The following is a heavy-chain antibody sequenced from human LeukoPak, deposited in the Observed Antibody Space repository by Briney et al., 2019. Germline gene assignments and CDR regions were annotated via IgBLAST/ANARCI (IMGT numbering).Heavy chain of an antibody. CDR3: ARVGTPIEVGAPDY. Sequence: PGRSLRLSCATSGFTFSDYAMHWVRQAPGKGLEWVAVISYDGSNKYYADSLKGRFTISRDNSKNTLYLQMNSLRAEDTAVYYCARVGTPIEVGAPDYWAREPWSPSPQ. V-gene: IGHV3-30-3*01. CDR2: ISYDGSNK. CDR1: GFTFSDYA. D-gene: IGHD1-26*01. J-gene: IGHJ4*02.